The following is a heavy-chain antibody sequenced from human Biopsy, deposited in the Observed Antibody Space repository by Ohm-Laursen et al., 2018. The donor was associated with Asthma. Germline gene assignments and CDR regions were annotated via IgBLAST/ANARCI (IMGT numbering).Heavy chain of an antibody. CDR2: IYSGGTS. Sequence: LRLSCAASGFTVSRDHMFWVRQAPGKGLEWVSVIYSGGTSHTADSVRGRFTISRDFSKNTLHLQMHSLRVEDTAVYYCARGDSSGWSHYYFDYWGQGTLVTVSS. CDR3: ARGDSSGWSHYYFDY. V-gene: IGHV3-53*01. D-gene: IGHD6-19*01. CDR1: GFTVSRDH. J-gene: IGHJ4*02.